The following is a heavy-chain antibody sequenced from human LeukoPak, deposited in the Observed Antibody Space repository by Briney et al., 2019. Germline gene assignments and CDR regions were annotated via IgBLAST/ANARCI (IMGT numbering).Heavy chain of an antibody. CDR1: GGSFSGYY. CDR3: ARHRRYFDWLLYGYFDY. CDR2: INHSGGT. J-gene: IGHJ4*02. D-gene: IGHD3-9*01. V-gene: IGHV4-34*01. Sequence: PSETLSLTCAVYGGSFSGYYWSWIRQPPGKGLEWIGEINHSGGTNYNPSLKSRVTISVDTSKNQFSLKLSSVTAADTAVYYCARHRRYFDWLLYGYFDYWGQGTLVTVSS.